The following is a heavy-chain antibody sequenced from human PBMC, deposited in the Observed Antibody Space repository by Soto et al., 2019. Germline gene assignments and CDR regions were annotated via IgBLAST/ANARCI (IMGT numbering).Heavy chain of an antibody. J-gene: IGHJ3*02. CDR2: ISSSGSTI. D-gene: IGHD3-10*01. CDR1: GFTFSDYY. Sequence: PGGPLRLSCAASGFTFSDYYMSWIRQAPGKGLEWVSYISSSGSTIYYADSVKGRFTISRDNAKNSLYLQMNSLRAEDTAVYYCARESRILLWVADAFDIWGQGTMVTVSS. V-gene: IGHV3-11*01. CDR3: ARESRILLWVADAFDI.